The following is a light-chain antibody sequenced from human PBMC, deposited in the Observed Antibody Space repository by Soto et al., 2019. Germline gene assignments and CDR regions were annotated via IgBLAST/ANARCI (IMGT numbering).Light chain of an antibody. CDR2: GAS. CDR1: QSVSSN. CDR3: QQYNNWPLT. V-gene: IGKV3-15*01. J-gene: IGKJ4*01. Sequence: EIVMTQSPATLSVSPGERATLSCRASQSVSSNLAWYQQKPGQAHRLLIYGASTRATGIPARFSGSRSGTEFTLTISSLQSEDFAVYYCQQYNNWPLTFGGGTKVEIK.